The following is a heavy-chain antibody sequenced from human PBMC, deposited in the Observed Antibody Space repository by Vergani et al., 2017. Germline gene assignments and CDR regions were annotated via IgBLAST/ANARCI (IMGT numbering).Heavy chain of an antibody. CDR3: AKGIAAAAYYFDY. V-gene: IGHV3-9*02. CDR1: GFTSADYA. CDR2: ISWNSGSI. J-gene: IGHJ4*02. D-gene: IGHD6-13*01. Sequence: EVQLVESGGGLVQPGRSLRLSCAASGFTSADYAMHWVRQAPGKGLEWVSGISWNSGSIGYADSVKGRFTISRDNAKNSLYLQMNSLRAEDTALYYCAKGIAAAAYYFDYWGQGTLVTVSS.